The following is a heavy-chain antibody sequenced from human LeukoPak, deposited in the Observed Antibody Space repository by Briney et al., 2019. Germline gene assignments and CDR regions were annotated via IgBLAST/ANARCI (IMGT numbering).Heavy chain of an antibody. CDR2: ISGSGGST. Sequence: GGSLRLSCAASGFTFSSYAMSWVRQAPGKGLEWVSAISGSGGSTYYADSVKGRFTISSDNSKNTLYLQMNSLRAEDTAVYYCAKDRDCSGGSCYSAYYFDYWGQGTLVTVSS. D-gene: IGHD2-15*01. V-gene: IGHV3-23*01. CDR3: AKDRDCSGGSCYSAYYFDY. J-gene: IGHJ4*02. CDR1: GFTFSSYA.